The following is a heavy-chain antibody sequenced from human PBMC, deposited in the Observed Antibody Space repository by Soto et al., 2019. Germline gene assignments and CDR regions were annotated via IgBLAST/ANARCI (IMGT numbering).Heavy chain of an antibody. Sequence: PSETLSLTCTVSGGSISDYSWSWIRQPPGKGLEWIGYIYHSGSTYYNPSLKSRVTISVDRSKNQFSLKLSSVTAADTAVYYCAAGGGLPRYYWGQGTLVTVSS. D-gene: IGHD5-12*01. CDR3: AAGGGLPRYY. CDR2: IYHSGST. V-gene: IGHV4-30-2*01. J-gene: IGHJ4*02. CDR1: GGSISDYS.